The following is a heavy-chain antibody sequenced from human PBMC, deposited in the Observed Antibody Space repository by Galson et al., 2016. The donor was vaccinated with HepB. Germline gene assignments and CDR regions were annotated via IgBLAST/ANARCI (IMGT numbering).Heavy chain of an antibody. Sequence: SLRLEGEATGLTRSSYAVTWVRQAPGKGLEWVSTISGSGNSILYGDSVKGRFTISRDNSKNIVYLQMNSLRAEDTALYYCAKDPNGDSLAASDSWGQGTLLPFSS. CDR2: ISGSGNSI. CDR1: GLTRSSYA. D-gene: IGHD4-17*01. J-gene: IGHJ4*02. V-gene: IGHV3-23*01. CDR3: AKDPNGDSLAASDS.